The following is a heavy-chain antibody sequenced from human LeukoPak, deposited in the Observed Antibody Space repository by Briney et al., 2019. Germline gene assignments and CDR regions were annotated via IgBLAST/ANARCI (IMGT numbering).Heavy chain of an antibody. Sequence: GASLRISFKGSGYSFTSYWISWVRPMPGKGLGWMGRIDPSDSYTNYSPSFQGHVTISTDKSISTAYLQWSSLKASDTAMYYCARRGSSSWYWFDPWGQGTLVTVSS. CDR2: IDPSDSYT. CDR3: ARRGSSSWYWFDP. D-gene: IGHD6-13*01. CDR1: GYSFTSYW. V-gene: IGHV5-10-1*01. J-gene: IGHJ5*02.